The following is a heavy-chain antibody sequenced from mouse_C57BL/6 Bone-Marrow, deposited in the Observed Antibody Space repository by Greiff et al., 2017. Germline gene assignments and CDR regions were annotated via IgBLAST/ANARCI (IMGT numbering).Heavy chain of an antibody. D-gene: IGHD3-3*01. CDR1: SYTFTSYW. J-gene: IGHJ4*01. V-gene: IGHV1-55*01. CDR3: ARGGRGPLGDY. Sequence: QVQLQQPGAELVKPGASVKMSCKASSYTFTSYWITWVKQRPGQGLEWIGDIYPGSGSTNYNEKFKSKATLTVDTSSSTAYMQLSSLTSEDSAVYYCARGGRGPLGDYWGQGTSVTVSS. CDR2: IYPGSGST.